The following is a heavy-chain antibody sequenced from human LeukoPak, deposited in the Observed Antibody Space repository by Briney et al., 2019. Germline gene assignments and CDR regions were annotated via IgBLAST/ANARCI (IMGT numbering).Heavy chain of an antibody. V-gene: IGHV3-33*01. CDR2: IWYDGSNK. CDR1: GFTFSSYG. J-gene: IGHJ6*04. Sequence: PGGSLRLSCAASGFTFSSYGMHWVRQAPGKGLEWVAVIWYDGSNKYYADSVKGRFTISRDNSKNTLYLQMNSLRAEDTAVYYCARDRSYYGSGSYWDDYYYGMDVWGKGTTVTVSS. D-gene: IGHD3-10*01. CDR3: ARDRSYYGSGSYWDDYYYGMDV.